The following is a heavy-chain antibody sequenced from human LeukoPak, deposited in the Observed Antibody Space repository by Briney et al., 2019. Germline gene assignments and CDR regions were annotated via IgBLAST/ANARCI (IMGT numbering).Heavy chain of an antibody. V-gene: IGHV1-18*01. CDR1: GYTFTSYG. CDR2: ISAYNGNT. J-gene: IGHJ3*02. D-gene: IGHD1-1*01. Sequence: GASVKVSCKASGYTFTSYGISWVRQAPGQGLEWMGWISAYNGNTNYAQKLQGRVTMTTDTSTSTAYMELRSLRSDDTAVYYCAREPTSPNWNDGAFDIWGQGTMVTVSS. CDR3: AREPTSPNWNDGAFDI.